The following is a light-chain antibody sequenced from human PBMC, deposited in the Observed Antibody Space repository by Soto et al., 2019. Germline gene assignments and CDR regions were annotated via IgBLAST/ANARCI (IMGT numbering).Light chain of an antibody. V-gene: IGLV1-40*01. J-gene: IGLJ1*01. CDR1: SSNFGAGYE. Sequence: VLTQPPSVSGAPGQRVTISCTGSSSNFGAGYEVHWYKQLPGAAPTLVIFNNLNRPSGVPERFSGSKSGTSASLVISRLQAEDEADYYCQSFDSSLRVYVFGSGTKATV. CDR2: NNL. CDR3: QSFDSSLRVYV.